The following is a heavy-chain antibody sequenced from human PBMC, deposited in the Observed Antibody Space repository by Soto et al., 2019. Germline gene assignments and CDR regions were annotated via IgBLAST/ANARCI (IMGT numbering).Heavy chain of an antibody. D-gene: IGHD7-27*01. Sequence: QVQLQQWGAGLLKPSETLSLTCAVYGGSFSGYYWSWIRQPTGKGLEWLGEINHSGSTNDNPSLRCLVTTSVDTSKNQVSLKLSSVTAADTALYYCARGANWGVSWYFDLCGRGTLVTVSS. J-gene: IGHJ2*01. CDR3: ARGANWGVSWYFDL. CDR2: INHSGST. V-gene: IGHV4-34*01. CDR1: GGSFSGYY.